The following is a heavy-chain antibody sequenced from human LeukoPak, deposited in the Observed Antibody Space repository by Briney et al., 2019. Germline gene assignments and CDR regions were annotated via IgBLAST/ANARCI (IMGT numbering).Heavy chain of an antibody. D-gene: IGHD1-7*01. J-gene: IGHJ4*02. CDR1: GFMFNNFV. CDR2: INGAGSST. V-gene: IGHV3-23*01. CDR3: VKQNLGDF. Sequence: GGSLRLSCAASGFMFNNFVMTWVRQAPGKGPEWVSSINGAGSSTSYADSVRGRFTISRDNSKSALYLEMNSLRAEDTAIYYCVKQNLGDFWGQGTLVTVSS.